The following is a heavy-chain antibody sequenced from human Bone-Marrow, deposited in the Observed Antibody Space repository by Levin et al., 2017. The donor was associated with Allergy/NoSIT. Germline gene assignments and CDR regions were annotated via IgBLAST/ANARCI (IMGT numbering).Heavy chain of an antibody. J-gene: IGHJ2*01. V-gene: IGHV3-15*01. CDR3: TTGSCSGGSCYRWYFDL. Sequence: GESLKISCAASGFTFNKAWMSWVRQAPGKGLEWVGRIKSKTDGGTADYAAPVKGRFVISRDDSKDTLYLELNSLKTEDTGVYYCTTGSCSGGSCYRWYFDLWGRGTLVTVSS. D-gene: IGHD2-15*01. CDR2: IKSKTDGGTA. CDR1: GFTFNKAW.